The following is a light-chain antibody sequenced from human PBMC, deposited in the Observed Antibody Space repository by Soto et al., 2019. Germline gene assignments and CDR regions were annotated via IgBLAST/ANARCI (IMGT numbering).Light chain of an antibody. CDR2: DVS. V-gene: IGLV2-14*01. CDR1: SSDVGGYNY. CDR3: SSYTSSSTYV. J-gene: IGLJ1*01. Sequence: QSVLTQPASVSGSPGQSITISCTGTSSDVGGYNYVSWYQQHPGKAPKLMIYDVSNRPSGVSNRFSDSKSGNTASLTISGLQAEDEADYYCSSYTSSSTYVFGTGTKVT.